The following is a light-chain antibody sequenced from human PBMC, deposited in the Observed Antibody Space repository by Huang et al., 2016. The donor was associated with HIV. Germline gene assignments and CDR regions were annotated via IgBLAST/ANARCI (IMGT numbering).Light chain of an antibody. J-gene: IGKJ1*01. CDR2: GAS. V-gene: IGKV3-20*01. CDR1: QSVSSSY. CDR3: QQYDSSPWT. Sequence: EIVLTQSPGTLSLSPGERATLSCGASQSVSSSYLAWYQQKPGQAPRLLFYGASSRATGIPDRFSGSGSGTDFTLTISRLEPEDFAVYYCQQYDSSPWTFGQGTKVEIK.